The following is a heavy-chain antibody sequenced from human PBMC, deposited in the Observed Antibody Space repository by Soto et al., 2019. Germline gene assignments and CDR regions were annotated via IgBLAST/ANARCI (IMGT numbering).Heavy chain of an antibody. V-gene: IGHV3-21*01. J-gene: IGHJ4*02. CDR2: ISSSSSYI. CDR3: ARLKLTGDPRGFDY. D-gene: IGHD7-27*01. CDR1: GFTFSSYS. Sequence: GGSLRLSCAASGFTFSSYSMNWVRQAPGKGLEWVSSISSSSSYIYYADSVKGRFTISRDNAKNSLYLQMNSLRAEDTAVYYCARLKLTGDPRGFDYWGQGTLVTVSS.